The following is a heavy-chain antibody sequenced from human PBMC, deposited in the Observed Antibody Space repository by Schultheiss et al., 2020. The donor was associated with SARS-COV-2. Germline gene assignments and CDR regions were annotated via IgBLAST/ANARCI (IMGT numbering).Heavy chain of an antibody. Sequence: LSLTCAVYGGSFSGYYWSWIRQPPGKGLEWVGFIRSKAYGGTTEYAASVKGRFTISRDDSKSIAYLQMNSLKTEDTAVYYCARDSRGRVGSSGYYYTTLFDYWGQGTLVTVSS. CDR1: GGSFSGYY. V-gene: IGHV3-49*03. CDR2: IRSKAYGGTT. CDR3: ARDSRGRVGSSGYYYTTLFDY. D-gene: IGHD3-22*01. J-gene: IGHJ4*02.